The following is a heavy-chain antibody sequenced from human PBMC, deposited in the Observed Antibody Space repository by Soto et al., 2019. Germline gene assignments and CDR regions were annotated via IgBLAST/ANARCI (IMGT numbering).Heavy chain of an antibody. D-gene: IGHD2-2*01. J-gene: IGHJ3*02. V-gene: IGHV1-2*04. CDR2: INPNSGGT. CDR3: ARVSALCDAFDI. CDR1: GYTFTGYY. Sequence: ASVKVSCKASGYTFTGYYMHWVRQAPGQGLEWMGWINPNSGGTNYAQKFQGWVIMTRDTSISTAYMELSRLRSDDTAVYYCARVSALCDAFDIWGQGTMVTVSS.